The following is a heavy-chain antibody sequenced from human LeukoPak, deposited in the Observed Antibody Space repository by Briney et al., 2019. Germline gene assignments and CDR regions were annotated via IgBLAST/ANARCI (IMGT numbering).Heavy chain of an antibody. D-gene: IGHD7-27*01. J-gene: IGHJ3*02. CDR2: IHYSGST. CDR1: GFTFSNAW. Sequence: PGGSLRLSCAASGFTFSNAWMSWVRQPPGKGLEWIGYIHYSGSTNYNPSLKSRVTISVDTSKNQFSLKLSSVTAADTAVYYCARGAELGTLGAFDIWGQGTMVTVSS. V-gene: IGHV4-59*01. CDR3: ARGAELGTLGAFDI.